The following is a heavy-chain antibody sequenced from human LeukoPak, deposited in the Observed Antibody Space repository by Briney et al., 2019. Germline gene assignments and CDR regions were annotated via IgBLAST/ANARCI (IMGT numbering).Heavy chain of an antibody. J-gene: IGHJ5*02. D-gene: IGHD2-2*01. Sequence: SETLSLTCAVYGGSFSGYYWSWIRQPPGKGLEWIGEINHSGSTNYNPSLKSRVTISVDTSKNQFSLKLSSVTAADTAVYYCARRNRGNCSSTSCSASSWFDPWGQGTLVTVSS. CDR2: INHSGST. V-gene: IGHV4-34*01. CDR3: ARRNRGNCSSTSCSASSWFDP. CDR1: GGSFSGYY.